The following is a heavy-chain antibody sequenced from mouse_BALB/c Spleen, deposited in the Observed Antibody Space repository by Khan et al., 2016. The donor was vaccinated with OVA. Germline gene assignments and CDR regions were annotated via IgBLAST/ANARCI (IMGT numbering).Heavy chain of an antibody. Sequence: VQLKQSGPEVVKPGASVKMSCKASGYTFTSYVMHWVKQKPGLGLEWIGYIYPFNDDTKYNEKFKGKATLTSDRSSSTAYMELSSLTSEDSAVDYCSPVGTYDVSFAYWGQGTLVTVSA. V-gene: IGHV1S136*01. J-gene: IGHJ3*01. CDR2: IYPFNDDT. D-gene: IGHD2-12*01. CDR3: SPVGTYDVSFAY. CDR1: GYTFTSYV.